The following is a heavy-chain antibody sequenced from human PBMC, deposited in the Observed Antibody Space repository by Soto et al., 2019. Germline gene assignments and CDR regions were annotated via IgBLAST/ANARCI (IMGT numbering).Heavy chain of an antibody. CDR3: LILVYYFYCAGSPPHVFYI. D-gene: IGHD2-21*01. Sequence: PGESLKISCKGSGYSFSDSWISWLRQMPGKGLEWMGKIDPSDSYTHYSPSFQGHITISADKSISTAYLQWSTLKASDTAMYYCLILVYYFYCAGSPPHVFYIRGQGTKVTVSS. CDR2: IDPSDSYT. J-gene: IGHJ3*02. CDR1: GYSFSDSW. V-gene: IGHV5-10-1*01.